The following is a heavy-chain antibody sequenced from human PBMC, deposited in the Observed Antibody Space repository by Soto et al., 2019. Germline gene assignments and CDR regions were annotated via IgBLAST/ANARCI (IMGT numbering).Heavy chain of an antibody. CDR2: INQSGST. V-gene: IGHV4-38-2*01. Sequence: SETLSLTCAVSGYSISSVYSWGWIRQPPGKGLEWIGSINQSGSTYYNPSLKSRVTISVDTSKNQFSLKLSSVTAADTAVYYCARRKTNTWYVGXWGQGAMVTVSX. CDR3: ARRKTNTWYVGX. D-gene: IGHD6-13*01. J-gene: IGHJ4*02. CDR1: GYSISSVYS.